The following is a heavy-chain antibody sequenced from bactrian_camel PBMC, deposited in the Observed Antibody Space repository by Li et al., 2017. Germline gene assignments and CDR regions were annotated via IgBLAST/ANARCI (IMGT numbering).Heavy chain of an antibody. CDR1: GYTCSIKC. CDR3: APGTESYYADYDPDEYDY. Sequence: QVQLVESGGGSVQAGGSLRLSCAASGYTCSIKCMGWFRQAPGKEREGVATVYTGSGSTYYADSVKGRFTASRDNAKKTLYLVMNSLKSEDSAVYYCAPGTESYYADYDPDEYDYWGQGTQVTVS. V-gene: IGHV3S54*01. CDR2: VYTGSGST. J-gene: IGHJ4*01. D-gene: IGHD4*01.